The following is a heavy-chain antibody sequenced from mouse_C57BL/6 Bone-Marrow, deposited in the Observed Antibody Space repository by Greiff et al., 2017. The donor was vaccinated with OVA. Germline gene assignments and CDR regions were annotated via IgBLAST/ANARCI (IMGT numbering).Heavy chain of an antibody. CDR3: ARDHYYGSSFDY. D-gene: IGHD1-1*01. CDR2: ISDGGSYT. V-gene: IGHV5-4*01. Sequence: EVKLMESGGGLVKPGGSLKLSCAASGFTFSSYAMSWVRQTPEKRLEWVATISDGGSYTYYPDNVKGRFTISRDNAKNNLYLQMSHLKSEDTAMYYCARDHYYGSSFDYWGQGTTLTVSS. J-gene: IGHJ2*01. CDR1: GFTFSSYA.